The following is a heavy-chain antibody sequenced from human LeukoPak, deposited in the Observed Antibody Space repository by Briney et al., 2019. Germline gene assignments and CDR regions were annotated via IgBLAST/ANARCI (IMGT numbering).Heavy chain of an antibody. CDR2: IWYDGSNK. V-gene: IGHV3-33*01. CDR3: ARDPGGVVYLDY. D-gene: IGHD2-8*01. Sequence: PGRSLRLSCAVSGFTFSNYDMHWVRQAPGKGLEWVAVIWYDGSNKYYADSVKGRFTISRDNSKNTLYLQMNTLRAEDTAVYYCARDPGGVVYLDYWGQGTLVTVSS. CDR1: GFTFSNYD. J-gene: IGHJ4*02.